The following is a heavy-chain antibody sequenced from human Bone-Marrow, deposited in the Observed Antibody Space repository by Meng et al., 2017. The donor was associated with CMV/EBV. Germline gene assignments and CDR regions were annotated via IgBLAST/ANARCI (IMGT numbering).Heavy chain of an antibody. D-gene: IGHD3-22*01. CDR2: ISSSGSTI. V-gene: IGHV3-48*03. J-gene: IGHJ4*02. Sequence: GGSLRLACAVSGFTFSSYEMNWVRQAPGKGLEWVSYISSSGSTIYYADSVKGRFTITRDNAKNALYLQMQCLRPKGTVVDYDARVNYDSSGFYFDYWGQGTLVTVSS. CDR3: ARVNYDSSGFYFDY. CDR1: GFTFSSYE.